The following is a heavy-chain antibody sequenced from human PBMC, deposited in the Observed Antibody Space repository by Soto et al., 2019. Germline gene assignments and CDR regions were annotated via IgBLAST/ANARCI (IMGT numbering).Heavy chain of an antibody. CDR1: GGSISSGDYY. V-gene: IGHV4-30-4*01. CDR2: IYYSGST. D-gene: IGHD2-15*01. J-gene: IGHJ3*02. Sequence: SETLSLTCTVSGGSISSGDYYWSGIRQPPGKGLEWIGYIYYSGSTYYNPSLKSRVTISVDTSKNQLSLKLSSVTAADTAVYYCASPHVAEGAFDIWGQGTMVTVSS. CDR3: ASPHVAEGAFDI.